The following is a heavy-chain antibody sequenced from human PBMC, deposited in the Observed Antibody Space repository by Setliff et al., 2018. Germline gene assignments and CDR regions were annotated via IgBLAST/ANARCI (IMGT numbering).Heavy chain of an antibody. CDR3: ARGAAAGYYFDY. CDR1: GYTFIGYG. J-gene: IGHJ4*02. Sequence: ASVKVSCKASGYTFIGYGISWVRQAPGQGLEWMGWISAYNGNTNYAQKLQGRVTMTTDTSTSTAYMELRSLRSADTAVYYCARGAAAGYYFDYWGQGTLVTVS. CDR2: ISAYNGNT. D-gene: IGHD6-13*01. V-gene: IGHV1-18*01.